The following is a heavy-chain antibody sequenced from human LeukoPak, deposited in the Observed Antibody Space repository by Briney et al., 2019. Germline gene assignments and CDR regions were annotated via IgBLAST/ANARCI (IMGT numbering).Heavy chain of an antibody. CDR3: ARHAKAYGSSCDY. CDR1: GYSFTTYW. D-gene: IGHD6-13*01. J-gene: IGHJ4*02. V-gene: IGHV5-10-1*01. Sequence: GETLKISCKGSGYSFTTYWISWVRQMPGKGLEWMGRIDPSDSYTNYSPSFQGHVTISADKSFSTAYLQWTSLKASDTAMYYCARHAKAYGSSCDYWGQGTLVTVSS. CDR2: IDPSDSYT.